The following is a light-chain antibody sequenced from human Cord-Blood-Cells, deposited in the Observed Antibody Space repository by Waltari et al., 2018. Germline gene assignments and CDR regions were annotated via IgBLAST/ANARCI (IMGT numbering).Light chain of an antibody. CDR3: AAWDDSLNGPV. V-gene: IGLV1-44*01. CDR2: SNN. Sequence: QSVLTQPLSASGTPGQRVTIPCSGRSSNIGSTTVNWYQQLPGTAPKLLIYSNNQPPSGVPDRFSGSKSGTSASLAISGLQSEYEADYYCAAWDDSLNGPVFGGGTKLTVL. J-gene: IGLJ3*02. CDR1: SSNIGSTT.